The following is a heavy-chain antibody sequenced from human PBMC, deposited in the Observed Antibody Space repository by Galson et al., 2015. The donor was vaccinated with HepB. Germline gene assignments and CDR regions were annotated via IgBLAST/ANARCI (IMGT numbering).Heavy chain of an antibody. Sequence: SLRLSCAASGFTFSSFAMSWVRQAPGEGLEWVSAISGSGGSTNYADSVKGRFTISRDNSKNTLYLQMNSLRVEDTAVYYCAKAHGDNGLWYLELWGRGTLVTVSS. CDR3: AKAHGDNGLWYLEL. J-gene: IGHJ2*01. CDR2: ISGSGGST. V-gene: IGHV3-23*01. CDR1: GFTFSSFA. D-gene: IGHD4-17*01.